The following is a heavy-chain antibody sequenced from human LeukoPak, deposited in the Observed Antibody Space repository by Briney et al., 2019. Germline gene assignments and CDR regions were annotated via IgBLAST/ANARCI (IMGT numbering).Heavy chain of an antibody. CDR3: AREESVSVGLKTNVVYDY. J-gene: IGHJ4*02. D-gene: IGHD1-14*01. CDR2: INPSGGST. Sequence: ASVKVSCKASGYTFTSYYMHWVRQAPGQGLEWMGIINPSGGSTSYAQKFQGRVTMTRDMSTSTVYMELSSLRSEDTAVYYCAREESVSVGLKTNVVYDYWGQGTLVTVSS. CDR1: GYTFTSYY. V-gene: IGHV1-46*01.